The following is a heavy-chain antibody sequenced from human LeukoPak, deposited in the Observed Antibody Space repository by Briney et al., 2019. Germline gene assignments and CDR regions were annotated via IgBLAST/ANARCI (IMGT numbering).Heavy chain of an antibody. CDR3: ARNDVDSGYRWFDP. CDR2: NHYSGST. CDR1: GGPISSYY. V-gene: IGHV4-59*01. J-gene: IGHJ5*02. Sequence: SETLSLTCTVPGGPISSYYWSWIRQPPGKGLEWIGPNHYSGSTNYNPSLKSRGTISVDTSKNQFSLKLSSVAAADKAVYYCARNDVDSGYRWFDPWGQGTLVTVSS. D-gene: IGHD5-12*01.